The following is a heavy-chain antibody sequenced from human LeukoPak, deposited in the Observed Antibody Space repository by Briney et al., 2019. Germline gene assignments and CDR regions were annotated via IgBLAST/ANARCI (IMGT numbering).Heavy chain of an antibody. CDR1: GFTFSSYG. CDR3: AKVRCSSTSCYGSHPPFDY. V-gene: IGHV3-30*18. J-gene: IGHJ4*02. Sequence: PGRSLRLSCAASGFTFSSYGLHWVRQAPGKGLEWVAVISYDGSNKYNADSVKGRFTISRDNSKNPLYLQMNSLRAEDTAVYYCAKVRCSSTSCYGSHPPFDYWGQGTLVTVSS. CDR2: ISYDGSNK. D-gene: IGHD2-2*01.